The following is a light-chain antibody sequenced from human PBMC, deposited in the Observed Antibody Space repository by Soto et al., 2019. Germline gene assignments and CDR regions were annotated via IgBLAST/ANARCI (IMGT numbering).Light chain of an antibody. CDR3: QHRSTWPLT. V-gene: IGKV3-11*01. Sequence: EIVLTQSPATLSLSPGERATLSCRASQIVSSFLAWYQQKPGQAPRLLIFDASNRATGIPARFSGSGSGTDFTLTISSLEPEDFAVYYCQHRSTWPLTFGGGTKVEI. CDR2: DAS. J-gene: IGKJ4*01. CDR1: QIVSSF.